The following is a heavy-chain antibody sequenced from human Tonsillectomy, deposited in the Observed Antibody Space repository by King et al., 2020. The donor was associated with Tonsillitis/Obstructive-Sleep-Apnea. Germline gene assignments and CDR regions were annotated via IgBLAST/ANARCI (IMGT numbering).Heavy chain of an antibody. CDR1: GFTFSPYS. J-gene: IGHJ6*02. D-gene: IGHD3-3*01. CDR2: ISSSSSYI. Sequence: QLVQSGGGLVKPGGSLRLSCAASGFTFSPYSMNWVRQAPGKGLEWVSSISSSSSYIYYADSVKGRFTVSRDNAKNSLYRQMNSLRAEDTAVYYCAREGGLRFLEWLPDYGMDVWGQGTTVTVSS. V-gene: IGHV3-21*01. CDR3: AREGGLRFLEWLPDYGMDV.